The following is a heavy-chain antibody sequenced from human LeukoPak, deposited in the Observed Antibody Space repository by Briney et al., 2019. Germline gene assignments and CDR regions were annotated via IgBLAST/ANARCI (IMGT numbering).Heavy chain of an antibody. CDR1: GYTFTSYD. CDR3: ARECRASSWTYYYYYYMDV. Sequence: ASVKVSCKASGYTFTSYDINWVRQATGQGLEWMGWMNPNSGNTGYAQKFQGRVTMTRNTSISTAYMELSSLRSEDTAVYYCARECRASSWTYYYYYYMDVWGKGTTVTISS. J-gene: IGHJ6*03. D-gene: IGHD6-13*01. CDR2: MNPNSGNT. V-gene: IGHV1-8*01.